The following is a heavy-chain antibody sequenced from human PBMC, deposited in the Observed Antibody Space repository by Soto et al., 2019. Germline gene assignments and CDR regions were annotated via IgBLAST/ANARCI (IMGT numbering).Heavy chain of an antibody. Sequence: ETLSLTCAVYGGSFSGYYWSCIRQPPGKGLEWIGEINHSGSTNYNPSLKSRVTISVDTSKNQFSLKLSSVTAADTAVYYCARGRYSSGYYPKPFDYWGQGTLVTVSS. CDR1: GGSFSGYY. V-gene: IGHV4-34*01. D-gene: IGHD3-22*01. CDR2: INHSGST. J-gene: IGHJ4*02. CDR3: ARGRYSSGYYPKPFDY.